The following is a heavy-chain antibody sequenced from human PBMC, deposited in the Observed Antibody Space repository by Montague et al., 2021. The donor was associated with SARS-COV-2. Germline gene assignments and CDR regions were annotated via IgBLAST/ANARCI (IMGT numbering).Heavy chain of an antibody. Sequence: SLRVSCAASGFTFDDYAMHWLRQAPGKGLEWVSLINGDGLTTLVTDSVEGRFIISRDNSKNSLYLQMKSLRTEDTALYFCVKDMSEFDDLNAFDVWGQGTQVTVSS. CDR3: VKDMSEFDDLNAFDV. CDR2: INGDGLTT. CDR1: GFTFDDYA. J-gene: IGHJ3*01. V-gene: IGHV3-43*02. D-gene: IGHD3-10*01.